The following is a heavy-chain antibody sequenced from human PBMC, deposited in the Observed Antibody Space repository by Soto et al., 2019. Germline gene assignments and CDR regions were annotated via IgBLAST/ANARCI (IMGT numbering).Heavy chain of an antibody. D-gene: IGHD2-15*01. CDR2: IYPGDSDT. J-gene: IGHJ5*02. CDR1: GYTFTSYW. V-gene: IGHV5-51*01. Sequence: PGESLKISCQGSGYTFTSYWIGWVRQLPGKGLEWMGIIYPGDSDTIYSPSFQGQVTISADKSISTTYLQWSSLKASDTAMYYCARQGNGGSVNWFDPWGQGTLVTVSS. CDR3: ARQGNGGSVNWFDP.